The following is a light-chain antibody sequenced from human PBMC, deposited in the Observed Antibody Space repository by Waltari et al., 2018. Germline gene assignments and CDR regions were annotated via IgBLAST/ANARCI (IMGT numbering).Light chain of an antibody. Sequence: QSALDQPASVSGSPGQSITIPCTGSSTDIGPYDLVPWYQHHPGKPPKLSIYDVTRRPAGVVNPFAGSMSGHTASLAISGVQAEDEAVYHCCSDAGSHTLVIFGGGTYLTV. CDR3: CSDAGSHTLVI. J-gene: IGLJ2*01. CDR1: STDIGPYDL. CDR2: DVT. V-gene: IGLV2-23*02.